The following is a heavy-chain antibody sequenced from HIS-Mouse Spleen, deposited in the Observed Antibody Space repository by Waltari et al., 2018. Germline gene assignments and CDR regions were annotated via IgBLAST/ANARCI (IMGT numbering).Heavy chain of an antibody. J-gene: IGHJ2*01. CDR1: GGSISSSRYS. D-gene: IGHD6-13*01. V-gene: IGHV4-39*07. CDR2: IYYSGRT. Sequence: QLQLQESGPGLVKPSETLSLTCTVSGGSISSSRYSWGWIRQPPGKGLEWIGGIYYSGRTYYNPSLKSRVTISVDTSKNQFSLKLSSVTAADTAVYYCAREIPYSSSWYDWYFDLWGRGTLVTVSS. CDR3: AREIPYSSSWYDWYFDL.